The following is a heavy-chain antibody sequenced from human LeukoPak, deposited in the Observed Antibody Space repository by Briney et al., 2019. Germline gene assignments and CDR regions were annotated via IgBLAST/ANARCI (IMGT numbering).Heavy chain of an antibody. CDR2: INPNSGGT. D-gene: IGHD3-9*01. CDR3: ARDPRDYDILTGYYRGMPYYFDY. Sequence: ASVKVSCKASGYTFTGYYMHWVRQAPGQGLEWMGWINPNSGGTNYAQKLQGRVTMTRDTSISTAYMELRRLRSDDTAVYYCARDPRDYDILTGYYRGMPYYFDYWGQGTLVTVSS. V-gene: IGHV1-2*02. J-gene: IGHJ4*02. CDR1: GYTFTGYY.